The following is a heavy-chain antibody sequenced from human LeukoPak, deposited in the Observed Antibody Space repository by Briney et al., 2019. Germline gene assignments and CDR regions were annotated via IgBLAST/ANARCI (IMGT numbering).Heavy chain of an antibody. CDR3: ASRWGYCSSTTCLEYFQH. CDR2: IYYSGST. CDR1: GASVSSGGCY. Sequence: PSETLSLTCTVSGASVSSGGCYWSWIRQPPGKGLEWIGYIYYSGSTNYNPSLKSRVTISVDTSKNQFSLKLSSVTAADTAVYYCASRWGYCSSTTCLEYFQHWGQGTLVTVSS. V-gene: IGHV4-61*08. J-gene: IGHJ1*01. D-gene: IGHD2-2*01.